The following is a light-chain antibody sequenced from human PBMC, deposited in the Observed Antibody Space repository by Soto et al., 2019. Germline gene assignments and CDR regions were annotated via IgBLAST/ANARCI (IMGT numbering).Light chain of an antibody. Sequence: DIQMTQSPSSLSASVGDRVTMTCRASQSISSYLNWYQQKPGKAPKLLIYAASSLQSGVPSRFSGSGSGTDFTLTISSLQPEDFATYYCQQSYSTLPWTFGQGTKVDIK. J-gene: IGKJ1*01. CDR1: QSISSY. V-gene: IGKV1-39*01. CDR2: AAS. CDR3: QQSYSTLPWT.